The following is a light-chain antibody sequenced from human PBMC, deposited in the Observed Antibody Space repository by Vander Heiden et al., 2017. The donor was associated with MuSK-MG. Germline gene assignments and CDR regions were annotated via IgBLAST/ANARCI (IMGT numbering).Light chain of an antibody. J-gene: IGKJ2*01. CDR2: DAS. Sequence: DIQMTQSPSTLSASVGDRVTITCRASQSIGRWLAWYQHKPGKAPKLLIYDASRCETGVPSRFSGSGSVTEFTLTSSRRQNDDFAYYYGQQHNSYFTFGQGTKLELK. CDR3: QQHNSYFT. V-gene: IGKV1-5*01. CDR1: QSIGRW.